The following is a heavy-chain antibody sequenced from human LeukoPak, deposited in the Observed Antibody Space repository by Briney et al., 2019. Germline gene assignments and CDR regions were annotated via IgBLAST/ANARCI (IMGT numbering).Heavy chain of an antibody. CDR2: IYYSGST. V-gene: IGHV4-59*08. D-gene: IGHD6-25*01. Sequence: SETLSLTCTVSGGSISSYYWSWIRQPPGKGLEWIGYIYYSGSTNYNPSLKSRVTISVDTSKNQFSLKLSSVTAADTAVYYCARRHRLAGFDYWGQGTLVTVSS. CDR3: ARRHRLAGFDY. J-gene: IGHJ4*02. CDR1: GGSISSYY.